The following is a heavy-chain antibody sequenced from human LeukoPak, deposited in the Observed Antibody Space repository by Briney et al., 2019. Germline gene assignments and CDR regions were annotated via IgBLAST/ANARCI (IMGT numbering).Heavy chain of an antibody. CDR1: GFSFSVYS. J-gene: IGHJ4*02. CDR3: AKLASGSYYDYFDY. V-gene: IGHV3-21*04. CDR2: ISSSSGSI. Sequence: GGSLRLSCAASGFSFSVYSMNWVRQAPGKGLEWVSSISSSSGSIYYADSVKGRFTISRDNAKNSLYLEMNSLRAEDTALYYCAKLASGSYYDYFDYRGQGTLVIVSS. D-gene: IGHD1-26*01.